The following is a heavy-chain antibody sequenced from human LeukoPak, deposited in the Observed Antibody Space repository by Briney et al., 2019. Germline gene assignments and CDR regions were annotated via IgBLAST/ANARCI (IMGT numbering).Heavy chain of an antibody. CDR2: INHSGST. D-gene: IGHD3-22*01. Sequence: SATLSLTCAVYGGSFSGYYWSWSRPPPGKGLEWIGEINHSGSTNYNPSLKSRVTISVDTSKNQFSLKLSSVTAADTAVYYCARSNYDSSSYYYYMDVWGKGTTVTVSS. V-gene: IGHV4-34*01. J-gene: IGHJ6*03. CDR3: ARSNYDSSSYYYYMDV. CDR1: GGSFSGYY.